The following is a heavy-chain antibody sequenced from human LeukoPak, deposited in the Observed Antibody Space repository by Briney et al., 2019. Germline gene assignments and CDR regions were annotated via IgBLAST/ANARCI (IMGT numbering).Heavy chain of an antibody. CDR1: GYTLTELS. CDR3: ARETWELLDY. Sequence: ASVKVSCKVSGYTLTELSMHWVRQAPGKGLEWMGWMNPNSGNTGYAQKFQGRVTMTRNTSISTAYMELSSLRSEDTAVYYCARETWELLDYWGQGTLVTVSS. V-gene: IGHV1-8*01. D-gene: IGHD1-26*01. CDR2: MNPNSGNT. J-gene: IGHJ4*02.